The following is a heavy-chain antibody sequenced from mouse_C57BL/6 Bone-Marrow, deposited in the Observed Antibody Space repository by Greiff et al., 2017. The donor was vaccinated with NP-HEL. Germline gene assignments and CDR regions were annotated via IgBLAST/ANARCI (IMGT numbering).Heavy chain of an antibody. CDR3: ARGGTTVVSGDGVAY. CDR1: GYTFTSYW. CDR2: IHPNSGST. D-gene: IGHD1-1*02. Sequence: QVQLQQPGAELVKPGASVKLSCKASGYTFTSYWMHWVKQRPGQGLEWIGMIHPNSGSTNYNEKFTSKATLTVDTSSSTAYMQLSSLTSEDSAVYYCARGGTTVVSGDGVAYRGQGTLGTVSA. V-gene: IGHV1-64*01. J-gene: IGHJ3*01.